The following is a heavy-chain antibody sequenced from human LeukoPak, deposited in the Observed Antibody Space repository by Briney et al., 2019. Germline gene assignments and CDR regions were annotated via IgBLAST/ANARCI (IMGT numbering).Heavy chain of an antibody. CDR2: IYHSGST. CDR1: GGSIISTNW. Sequence: SETLSLTCAVSGGSIISTNWWTWVRQPPGKGLEWIGEIYHSGSTNYNPSLKSRVTISVDTSKNQFSLKLNSVTAADTAVYYCARGGAHYYYGMDVWGQGTTVTVSS. CDR3: ARGGAHYYYGMDV. J-gene: IGHJ6*02. V-gene: IGHV4-4*02.